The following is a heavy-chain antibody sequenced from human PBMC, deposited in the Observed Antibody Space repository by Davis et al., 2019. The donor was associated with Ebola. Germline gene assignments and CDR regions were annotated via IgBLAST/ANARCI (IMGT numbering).Heavy chain of an antibody. CDR3: ARERSVYSSGWYGMI. J-gene: IGHJ3*02. Sequence: SCAASGFTFSSYAMHWVRQAPGKGLEWVAVISYDGSNKYYADSVKGRFTISRDNSKNTLYLQMNSLRAEDTAVYYCARERSVYSSGWYGMIWGQGTMVTVSS. CDR1: GFTFSSYA. CDR2: ISYDGSNK. D-gene: IGHD6-19*01. V-gene: IGHV3-30-3*01.